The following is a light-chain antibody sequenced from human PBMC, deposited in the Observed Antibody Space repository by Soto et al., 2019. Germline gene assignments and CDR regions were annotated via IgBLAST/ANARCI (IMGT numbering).Light chain of an antibody. CDR1: SSDVGSYNL. CDR2: EGS. J-gene: IGLJ1*01. CDR3: CSYAGSSV. V-gene: IGLV2-23*01. Sequence: QSALAQPASVSGSPGQSITISCTGTSSDVGSYNLVSWYQQHPGKAPKLMIYEGSKRPSGVSNRLSGSKSGNTASLTISGLQAEDEADYYCCSYAGSSVFGTGTKVTVL.